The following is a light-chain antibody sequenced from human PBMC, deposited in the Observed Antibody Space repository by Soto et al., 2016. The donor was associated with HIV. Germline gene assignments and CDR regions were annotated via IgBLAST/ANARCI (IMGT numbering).Light chain of an antibody. V-gene: IGKV1-5*03. CDR3: QQYNLYPIT. CDR1: QSISSW. J-gene: IGKJ4*01. Sequence: DIQMTQSPSTLSASVGDRVTITCRASQSISSWLAWYQQKPGKAPTLLIYKASSLESGVPSRFSGSGSGTEFSLTISSLQPDDFATYYCQQYNLYPITFGGGTKVRSN. CDR2: KAS.